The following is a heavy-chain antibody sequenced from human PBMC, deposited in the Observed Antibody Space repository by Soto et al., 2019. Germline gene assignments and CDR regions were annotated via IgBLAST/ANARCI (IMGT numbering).Heavy chain of an antibody. CDR1: GYTFTSYD. CDR3: ARAEVSRGIWSGDSPEDYYHYGMDV. D-gene: IGHD3-3*01. CDR2: MNPNSGNT. Sequence: ASVKVSCKASGYTFTSYDINWVRQATGQGLEWMGWMNPNSGNTGYAQKFQGRVTMTRNTSISTAYMELSSLRSEDTAVYYCARAEVSRGIWSGDSPEDYYHYGMDVWGQGTTVTVSS. V-gene: IGHV1-8*01. J-gene: IGHJ6*02.